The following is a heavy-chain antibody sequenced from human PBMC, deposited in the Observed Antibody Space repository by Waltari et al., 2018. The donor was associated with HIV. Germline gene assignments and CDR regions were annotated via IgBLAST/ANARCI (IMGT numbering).Heavy chain of an antibody. V-gene: IGHV3-11*01. CDR1: GFVFSDFY. D-gene: IGHD2-21*02. CDR3: ASPGPYCGGDCYLD. J-gene: IGHJ4*02. Sequence: QVQLVESGGGLVKPGGSLRLSCAASGFVFSDFYMSWFRQAPGKGLEWISYISSSVTTIYYRDSVKGRFTISRDNAKNSLSLQMNSLRAEDTAVYYCASPGPYCGGDCYLDWGPGTLVTVSS. CDR2: ISSSVTTI.